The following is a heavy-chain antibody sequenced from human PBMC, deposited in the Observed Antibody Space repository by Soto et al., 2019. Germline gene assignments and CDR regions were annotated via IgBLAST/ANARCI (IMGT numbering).Heavy chain of an antibody. Sequence: QVQLVESGGGVVQPGRSLRLSCAASGFTFSSYGMHWVRQAPGKGLEWVAVISYDGSNKYYADSVKGRFTISRDNSKNTRYLQRNSLRAEDTAVYYCAKGGRVGSIKLGTTHLDYWGQGTLVTVSS. J-gene: IGHJ4*02. D-gene: IGHD7-27*01. CDR1: GFTFSSYG. CDR2: ISYDGSNK. CDR3: AKGGRVGSIKLGTTHLDY. V-gene: IGHV3-30*18.